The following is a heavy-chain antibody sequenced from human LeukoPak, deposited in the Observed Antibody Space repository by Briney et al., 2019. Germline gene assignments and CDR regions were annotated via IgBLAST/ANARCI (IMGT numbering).Heavy chain of an antibody. Sequence: GGSLRLSCAASGFTFSDYYMSWIRQAPGEGLEWVSYISGSGSTIYYADSVKGRFTISRDNAKNSLYLQMNSRRAEDTAVDYCARVGDRYYFDYWGQGTLVTVSS. CDR2: ISGSGSTI. CDR3: ARVGDRYYFDY. CDR1: GFTFSDYY. J-gene: IGHJ4*02. V-gene: IGHV3-11*01.